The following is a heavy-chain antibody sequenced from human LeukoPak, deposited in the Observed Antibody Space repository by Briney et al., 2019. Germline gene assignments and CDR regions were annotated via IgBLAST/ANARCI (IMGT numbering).Heavy chain of an antibody. Sequence: GGSLRLSCAASGFTFSSYGMTWVRQAPGKGLEGVSYISSSGSTIYYADSVKGRFTISRDNAKNSLYLQMNSLRAEDTAVYYCAKRPSITMVRGVLDYWGQGALVTVSS. CDR2: ISSSGSTI. CDR1: GFTFSSYG. D-gene: IGHD3-10*01. J-gene: IGHJ4*02. V-gene: IGHV3-48*04. CDR3: AKRPSITMVRGVLDY.